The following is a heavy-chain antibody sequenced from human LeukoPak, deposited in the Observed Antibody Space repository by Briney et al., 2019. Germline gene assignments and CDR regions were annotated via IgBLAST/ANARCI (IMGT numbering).Heavy chain of an antibody. D-gene: IGHD2-2*01. Sequence: GGSLRLSCAASGFTFDDYAMHWVRQAPGKGLEWVSGISWNSGSIGYADSVKGRFTISRDSAKNSLYLQMNSLRAEDTALYYCAKAVTSSTSLVDYWGQGTLVTVSS. CDR2: ISWNSGSI. CDR1: GFTFDDYA. V-gene: IGHV3-9*01. J-gene: IGHJ4*02. CDR3: AKAVTSSTSLVDY.